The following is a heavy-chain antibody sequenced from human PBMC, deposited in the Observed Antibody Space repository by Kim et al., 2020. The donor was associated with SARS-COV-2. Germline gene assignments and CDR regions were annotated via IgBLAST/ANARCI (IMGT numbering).Heavy chain of an antibody. J-gene: IGHJ5*02. CDR2: INHSGST. D-gene: IGHD6-6*01. Sequence: SETLSLTCAVYGGSFSGYYWSWIRQPPGKGLEWIGEINHSGSTNYNPSLKSRVTISVDTSKNQFSLKLSSVTAADTAVYYCARILGSSSSERLRPVAAFDPWGQGTLVTVSS. CDR1: GGSFSGYY. CDR3: ARILGSSSSERLRPVAAFDP. V-gene: IGHV4-34*01.